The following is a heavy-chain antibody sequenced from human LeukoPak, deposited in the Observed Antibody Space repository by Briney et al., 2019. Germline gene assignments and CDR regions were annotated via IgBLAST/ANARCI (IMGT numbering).Heavy chain of an antibody. Sequence: GGSLRLSCAASRFTFSSYSMNWVRQAPGKGLEWVSSISSSSSYIYYADSVKGRFTISRDNAKDSLYLQMNSLRAEDTAVYYCAREGYSYGPIDYWGQGTLVTVSS. V-gene: IGHV3-21*01. J-gene: IGHJ4*02. CDR1: RFTFSSYS. CDR3: AREGYSYGPIDY. CDR2: ISSSSSYI. D-gene: IGHD5-18*01.